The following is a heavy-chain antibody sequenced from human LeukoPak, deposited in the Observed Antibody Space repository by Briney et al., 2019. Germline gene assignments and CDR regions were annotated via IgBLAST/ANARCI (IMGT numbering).Heavy chain of an antibody. J-gene: IGHJ4*02. V-gene: IGHV3-21*05. D-gene: IGHD4-17*01. CDR1: GFTFSSYS. CDR2: ISESSSYI. Sequence: GGSLRLSCAASGFTFSSYSMNWVRQAPGKGLEWVSYISESSSYIYYADSVKGRFTISRDNAKNSLYLQMNSLRAEDTAVYYCAKDRPMTTRSFDYWGQGTLVTVSS. CDR3: AKDRPMTTRSFDY.